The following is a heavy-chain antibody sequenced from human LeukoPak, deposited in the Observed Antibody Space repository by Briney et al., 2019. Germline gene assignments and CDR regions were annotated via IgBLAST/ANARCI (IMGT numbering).Heavy chain of an antibody. CDR2: ISGSGAST. Sequence: PGGSLRLSCAASGFTFSSYAMSWVRQAPGKGLEWVSAISGSGASTYYADSVKGRFTISRDNSKNTLYLQMNSLRAEDTAVYYCAKRGGYDGDFFDYWGQGTLVTVSS. CDR1: GFTFSSYA. D-gene: IGHD5-12*01. CDR3: AKRGGYDGDFFDY. J-gene: IGHJ4*02. V-gene: IGHV3-23*01.